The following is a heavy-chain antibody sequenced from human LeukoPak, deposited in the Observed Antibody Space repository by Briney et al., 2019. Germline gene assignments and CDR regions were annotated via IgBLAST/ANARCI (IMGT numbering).Heavy chain of an antibody. J-gene: IGHJ6*03. CDR3: ATGRDSSGYPYYYYYMDV. CDR1: GYTLTELS. CDR2: FDPEDGET. D-gene: IGHD3-22*01. V-gene: IGHV1-24*01. Sequence: ASVKVSCKVSGYTLTELSMHWVRQAPGKGIEWMGGFDPEDGETIYAQKFQGRVTMTEDTSTDTAYVELSSLRSEDTAVYYCATGRDSSGYPYYYYYMDVWGKGTTVTVSS.